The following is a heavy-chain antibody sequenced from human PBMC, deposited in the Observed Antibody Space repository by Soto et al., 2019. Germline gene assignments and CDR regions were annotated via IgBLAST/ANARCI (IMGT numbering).Heavy chain of an antibody. V-gene: IGHV3-23*01. D-gene: IGHD3-10*01. CDR3: AKSRKSYGSGSYGHFDY. CDR2: NSASGGST. Sequence: EVQILESGGGLVQPGGSLRLSCAASGFTFSSYAMNWVRQAPGQGLEWVAANSASGGSTYYADSVKGRFTLARDNSKNTLYLQMNSLRAEDTAVYHCAKSRKSYGSGSYGHFDYWGQGTLVTVSS. CDR1: GFTFSSYA. J-gene: IGHJ4*02.